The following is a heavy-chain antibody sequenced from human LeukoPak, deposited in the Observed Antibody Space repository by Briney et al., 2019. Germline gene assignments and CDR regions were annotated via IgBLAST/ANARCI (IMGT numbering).Heavy chain of an antibody. CDR3: ASHRDYGGNSPFDY. V-gene: IGHV3-23*01. CDR1: GFTFSSYA. J-gene: IGHJ4*02. Sequence: GGSLRLSCAASGFTFSSYAMSWVRQAPGKGLEWVSAISGSGGSTYYADSVKGRFTISRDNSKNTLYLQMNSLRAEDTTVYYCASHRDYGGNSPFDYWGQGTLVTVSS. D-gene: IGHD4-23*01. CDR2: ISGSGGST.